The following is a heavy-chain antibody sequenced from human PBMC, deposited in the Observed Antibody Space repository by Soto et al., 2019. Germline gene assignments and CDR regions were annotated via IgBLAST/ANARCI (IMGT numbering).Heavy chain of an antibody. CDR2: VFYTGFT. CDR3: ATSHKGYNWNYFDH. Sequence: PSETLSLTCAVSGASISGSFYYWAWLRQSPGKGPEWIGSVFYTGFTSYNPSLKSRVSVSVDTSKSQFSLKLSAVTAADTAVYYCATSHKGYNWNYFDHWGQGALVTVSS. D-gene: IGHD1-20*01. CDR1: GASISGSFYY. J-gene: IGHJ4*02. V-gene: IGHV4-39*01.